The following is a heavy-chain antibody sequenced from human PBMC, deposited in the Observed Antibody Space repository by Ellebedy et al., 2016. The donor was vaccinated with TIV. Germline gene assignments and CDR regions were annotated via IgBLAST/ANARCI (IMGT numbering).Heavy chain of an antibody. D-gene: IGHD6-13*01. CDR2: IIPILGLA. Sequence: AASVKVSCKASGGTFSSYDISWVRQAPGQGLEWMGRIIPILGLANSAQKFQGRVTITADKSTSTAYMELSSLRSEDTAVYYCARDRDSSSWYFGGYYYYGMDVWGQGTTVTVSS. J-gene: IGHJ6*02. CDR1: GGTFSSYD. V-gene: IGHV1-69*04. CDR3: ARDRDSSSWYFGGYYYYGMDV.